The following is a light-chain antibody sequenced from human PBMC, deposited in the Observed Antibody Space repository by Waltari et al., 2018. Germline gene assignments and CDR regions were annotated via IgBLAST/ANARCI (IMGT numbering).Light chain of an antibody. CDR1: QSVGRS. J-gene: IGKJ1*01. Sequence: EIVLTQFPGTLSLSPGERATLSCWASQSVGRSLAWYQQKRGQAPRLLIYGASTRATGIPDRFSGSGSGTDFSLTISRLEPEDFAVYYCQHYVRLPVTFGQGTKVEI. CDR2: GAS. CDR3: QHYVRLPVT. V-gene: IGKV3-20*01.